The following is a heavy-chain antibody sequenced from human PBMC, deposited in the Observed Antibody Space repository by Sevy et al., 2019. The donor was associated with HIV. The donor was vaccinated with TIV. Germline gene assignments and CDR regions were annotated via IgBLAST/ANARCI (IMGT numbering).Heavy chain of an antibody. CDR2: IGTAGDT. D-gene: IGHD2-2*01. J-gene: IGHJ5*02. Sequence: GGSLRLSCAASGFTFSSYDMHWVRQATGTGLEWVSAIGTAGDTYYPGSVKGRFTISRENAKNSLYLQMNSLRAGDTAVYYCARGRDYCSSTSCYGKDNWFDPWGQGTLVTVSS. V-gene: IGHV3-13*01. CDR1: GFTFSSYD. CDR3: ARGRDYCSSTSCYGKDNWFDP.